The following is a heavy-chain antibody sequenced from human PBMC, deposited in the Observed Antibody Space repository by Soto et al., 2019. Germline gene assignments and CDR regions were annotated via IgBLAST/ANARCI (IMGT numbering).Heavy chain of an antibody. CDR2: IVVGSGNT. CDR3: AASGIVGATPFDY. CDR1: GFTFTSSA. V-gene: IGHV1-58*01. J-gene: IGHJ4*02. D-gene: IGHD1-26*01. Sequence: ASVKVSCKASGFTFTSSAVQWVRQARGQRLEWIGWIVVGSGNTNYAQKFQERVTITRDMSTSTAYMELSSLRSEDTAVYYCAASGIVGATPFDYWGQGTLVTVSS.